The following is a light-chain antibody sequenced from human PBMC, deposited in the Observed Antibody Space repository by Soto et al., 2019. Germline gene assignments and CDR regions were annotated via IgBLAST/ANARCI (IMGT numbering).Light chain of an antibody. V-gene: IGKV3-15*01. CDR2: GSS. CDR1: QSVSNN. Sequence: EIVMTQSPATLSVSPGERATLSCRTSQSVSNNLAWYQQNPGQAPRLLFYGSSTRATGIPARFSGSGSGTDFTLTIHSLQSEDFAVYYCQQYNNWPPYTFGQGTKLEIK. CDR3: QQYNNWPPYT. J-gene: IGKJ2*01.